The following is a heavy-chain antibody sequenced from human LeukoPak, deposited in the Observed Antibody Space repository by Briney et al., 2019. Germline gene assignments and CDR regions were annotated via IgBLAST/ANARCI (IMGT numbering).Heavy chain of an antibody. Sequence: PGGSLRLSCAASGFTFSTYAMHWVRQAPGKGLEYVSAISSNGGTTYYANSVEGRFTISRDNSKNTLYLQMGSLRAEDMAVYYCAKEASRGFDIWGQGTMVTVSS. CDR1: GFTFSTYA. V-gene: IGHV3-64*01. CDR2: ISSNGGTT. CDR3: AKEASRGFDI. J-gene: IGHJ3*02. D-gene: IGHD6-6*01.